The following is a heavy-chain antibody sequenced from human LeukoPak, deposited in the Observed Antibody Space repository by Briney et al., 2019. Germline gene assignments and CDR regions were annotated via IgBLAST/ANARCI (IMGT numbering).Heavy chain of an antibody. D-gene: IGHD3-9*01. CDR1: GYTFTGYY. CDR2: INPNSGGT. Sequence: PGASVKVSCKASGYTFTGYYMHWVRQAPGQGLEWMGWINPNSGGTNYAQKFQGRVTMTRDTSISTAYMELSRLRSDDTAVYYCARDYFASYYYYMDVWGKGTTVTVSS. V-gene: IGHV1-2*02. CDR3: ARDYFASYYYYMDV. J-gene: IGHJ6*03.